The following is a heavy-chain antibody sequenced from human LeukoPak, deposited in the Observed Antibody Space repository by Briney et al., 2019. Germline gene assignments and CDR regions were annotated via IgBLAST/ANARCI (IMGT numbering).Heavy chain of an antibody. CDR3: AKGLGYCSAGSCSGSGALDM. V-gene: IGHV3-23*01. D-gene: IGHD2-15*01. CDR1: GFTFRDYA. CDR2: ISGSGDVT. Sequence: GGSLRLSCAASGFTFRDYAMSWVRQAPGKGLEWVSSISGSGDVTNHADSVKGRFTLSRDNSKNTLYLQMNTLRAEDTAVYYCAKGLGYCSAGSCSGSGALDMWGQGTMVTVSS. J-gene: IGHJ3*02.